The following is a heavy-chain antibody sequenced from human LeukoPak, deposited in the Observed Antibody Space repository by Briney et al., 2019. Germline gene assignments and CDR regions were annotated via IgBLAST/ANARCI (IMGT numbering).Heavy chain of an antibody. Sequence: KASETLSLTCTVSGGSISSYYWSWIRQPPGKGLEWIGYIYYSGSTNYNPSLKSRVTISVDTSKNQFSLTLSSVSAADTAVYYCARQDVASTNSFGYWGQGTLVTVSS. V-gene: IGHV4-59*08. D-gene: IGHD5-12*01. CDR3: ARQDVASTNSFGY. J-gene: IGHJ4*02. CDR2: IYYSGST. CDR1: GGSISSYY.